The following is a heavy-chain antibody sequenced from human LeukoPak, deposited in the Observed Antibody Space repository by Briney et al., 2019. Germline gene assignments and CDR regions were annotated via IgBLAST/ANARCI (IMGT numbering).Heavy chain of an antibody. Sequence: GGSLRLSCAASGFTFSSYGMHWVRQAPGKGLEWVAVISYDGSNKYYADSVKGRFTIPRDNSKNTLYLQMNSLRAGDTAVYYCAKVRRDGYNYFDYWGQGTLVTVSS. J-gene: IGHJ4*02. D-gene: IGHD5-24*01. V-gene: IGHV3-30*18. CDR2: ISYDGSNK. CDR1: GFTFSSYG. CDR3: AKVRRDGYNYFDY.